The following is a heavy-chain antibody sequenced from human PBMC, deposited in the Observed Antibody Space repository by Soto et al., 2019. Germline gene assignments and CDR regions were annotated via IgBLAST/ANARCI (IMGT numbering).Heavy chain of an antibody. V-gene: IGHV4-59*01. CDR1: GGSISSYH. CDR2: IYRSGDT. D-gene: IGHD2-2*01. CDR3: AKEMGFCTTTSCHAGPLYYYMDV. J-gene: IGHJ6*03. Sequence: SSETLSLTCTVSGGSISSYHWTWIRQPPGKGLEWIGDIYRSGDTNYNPSLKSRLTISVDTSNNRFSLRLSSVTAADTAVYYCAKEMGFCTTTSCHAGPLYYYMDVWGKGTTVTVSS.